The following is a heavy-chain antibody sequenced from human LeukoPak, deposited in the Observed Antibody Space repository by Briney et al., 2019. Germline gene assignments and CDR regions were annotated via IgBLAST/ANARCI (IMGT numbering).Heavy chain of an antibody. CDR2: INPNSGGT. CDR1: GYTFTSYG. D-gene: IGHD4-17*01. V-gene: IGHV1-2*02. J-gene: IGHJ4*02. Sequence: GASVKVSCKASGYTFTSYGISWVRQAPGQGLEWMGWINPNSGGTNYAQKFQGRVTMTRDTSISTAYMELSRLRSDDTAVYYCARETTVTFSFDYWGQGTLVTVSS. CDR3: ARETTVTFSFDY.